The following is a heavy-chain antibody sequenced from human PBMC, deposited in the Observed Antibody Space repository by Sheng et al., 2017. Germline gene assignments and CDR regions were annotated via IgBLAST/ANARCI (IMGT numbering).Heavy chain of an antibody. J-gene: IGHJ3*02. D-gene: IGHD3-3*01. CDR2: IWYDGSNK. CDR3: ARGRLAIFGVVMGDAFDI. Sequence: QVQLVESGGGVVQPGRSLRLSCAASGFTFSSYGMHWVRQAPGKGLEWVAVIWYDGSNKYYADSVKGRFTISRDNSKNTLYLQMNSLRAEDTAVYYCARGRLAIFGVVMGDAFDIWGQGTMVTVSS. CDR1: GFTFSSYG. V-gene: IGHV3-33*01.